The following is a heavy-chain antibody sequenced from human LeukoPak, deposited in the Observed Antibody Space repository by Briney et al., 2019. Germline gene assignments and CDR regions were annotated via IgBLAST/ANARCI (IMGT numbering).Heavy chain of an antibody. J-gene: IGHJ6*04. D-gene: IGHD2-2*01. CDR3: ARGQLVPAAKKRDYYYGMDV. V-gene: IGHV4-39*07. CDR2: IYYSGST. Sequence: SETLSLTCTVSGGSISSSSYYWGWIRQPPGKGLEWIGSIYYSGSTYYNPSLKSRVTISVDTSKHQFSLKLSSVTAADTAVYYCARGQLVPAAKKRDYYYGMDVWGKGTTVTVSS. CDR1: GGSISSSSYY.